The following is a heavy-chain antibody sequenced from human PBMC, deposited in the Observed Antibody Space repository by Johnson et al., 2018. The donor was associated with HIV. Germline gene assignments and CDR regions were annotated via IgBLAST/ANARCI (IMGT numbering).Heavy chain of an antibody. CDR2: ISYEGSKK. Sequence: QVLLVESGGGVVQPGRSLRLSCAASGFTFSSYAMHWVRQAPGKGLEWVAVISYEGSKKYYADYVKGRFTISRDNSKNTLYLQMNSLRAEDTAGYYCAREGGALDAFDIWGQGTMVTVSS. J-gene: IGHJ3*02. V-gene: IGHV3-30-3*01. CDR1: GFTFSSYA. CDR3: AREGGALDAFDI. D-gene: IGHD1-26*01.